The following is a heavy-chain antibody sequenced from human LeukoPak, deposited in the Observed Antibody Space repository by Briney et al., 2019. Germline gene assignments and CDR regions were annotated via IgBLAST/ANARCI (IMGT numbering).Heavy chain of an antibody. CDR1: GFTFSSYG. V-gene: IGHV3-33*01. J-gene: IGHJ5*02. CDR2: IWGDGSHE. D-gene: IGHD6-19*01. Sequence: GTSLRLSCAASGFTFSSYGMHWVRQAPGKGLEWVAFIWGDGSHEYYADSVQGRFTISRDNSKSTLYLQMNSLRVDDTSVYFCVRDPPGNGWAFWSWGQGTLVTVSS. CDR3: VRDPPGNGWAFWS.